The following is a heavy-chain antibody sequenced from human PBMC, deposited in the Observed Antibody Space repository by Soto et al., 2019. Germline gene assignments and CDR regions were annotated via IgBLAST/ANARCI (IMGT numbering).Heavy chain of an antibody. J-gene: IGHJ4*02. V-gene: IGHV3-74*01. CDR2: MNSDGSET. CDR1: GFTFGDYW. Sequence: GGSLRLSCAASGFTFGDYWMHWVRQAPGKGLEWVSRMNSDGSETNYADSVKGRFIVSRDNAKSTLHLQMTSLRVEDTAVYYCATAEVVYWGPGVQVPVSS. CDR3: ATAEVVY.